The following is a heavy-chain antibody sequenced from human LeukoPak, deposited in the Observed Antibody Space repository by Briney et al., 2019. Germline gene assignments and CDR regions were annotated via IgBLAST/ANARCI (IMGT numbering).Heavy chain of an antibody. CDR3: ARGFPPSFDY. Sequence: LETLSLTCTVSGGSISNYYWSWIRQPPGKGLEWIGYIYYSGSTNYNPSLKSRVTISVDTSKNQFSLKVTSVTAADTAVYYCARGFPPSFDYWGQGTLVTVSS. CDR2: IYYSGST. V-gene: IGHV4-59*01. D-gene: IGHD3-10*01. J-gene: IGHJ4*02. CDR1: GGSISNYY.